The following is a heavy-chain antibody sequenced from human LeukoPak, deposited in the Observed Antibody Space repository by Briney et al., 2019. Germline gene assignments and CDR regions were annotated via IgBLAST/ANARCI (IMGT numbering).Heavy chain of an antibody. Sequence: GGSLRLSCAASGFFFGNFDMDWVHQAPGKGLQWVASIWYDGSEKSYADSGKGRLILSRDNSKNTVFLQMNSLRVEDTALYYCARRSGYSLDVWGEGTTVTVSS. CDR3: ARRSGYSLDV. CDR1: GFFFGNFD. D-gene: IGHD5-12*01. CDR2: IWYDGSEK. V-gene: IGHV3-33*01. J-gene: IGHJ6*04.